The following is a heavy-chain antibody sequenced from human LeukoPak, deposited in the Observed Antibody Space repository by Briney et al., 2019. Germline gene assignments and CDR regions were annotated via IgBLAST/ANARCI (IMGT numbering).Heavy chain of an antibody. CDR2: VSTSGKT. CDR1: GDSITSAEYS. J-gene: IGHJ4*02. D-gene: IGHD3-10*01. CDR3: ARGRLIWFGEFNY. Sequence: SQTLSLTCTVSGDSITSAEYSWNWIRQPAGKGLEWIGRVSTSGKTFYNPSLNSRVTISLDTSKKQFSLKLSTVTAADTAVYYCARGRLIWFGEFNYWGQGTLVTVSS. V-gene: IGHV4-61*02.